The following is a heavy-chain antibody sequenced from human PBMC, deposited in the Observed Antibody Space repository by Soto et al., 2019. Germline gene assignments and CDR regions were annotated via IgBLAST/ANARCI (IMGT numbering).Heavy chain of an antibody. J-gene: IGHJ4*02. CDR2: VSYEGLTQ. Sequence: GGSLRLSCKGSGFTFSNYGMHWVRQSPGKRPEWVAVVSYEGLTQYYADSVKGRFTISRDNSKNTLYLQMNSLRTEDTAVYYCTKESTVYERGWQLYFDYWGQGALVTVSS. D-gene: IGHD3-16*01. CDR3: TKESTVYERGWQLYFDY. V-gene: IGHV3-30*18. CDR1: GFTFSNYG.